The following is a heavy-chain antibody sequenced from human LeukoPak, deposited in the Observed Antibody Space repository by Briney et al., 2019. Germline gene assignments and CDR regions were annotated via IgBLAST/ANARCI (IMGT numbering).Heavy chain of an antibody. V-gene: IGHV1-18*01. CDR3: ASHLAGSGTFDY. Sequence: ASVKVSCKASGGTFSSYAISWVRQAPGQGLEWMGWLSAYDGVAKYAQKVQDRVTMTTDTSTNTAYIELRSLRSDDSAIYYCASHLAGSGTFDYWGQGALVTVSS. D-gene: IGHD1-26*01. CDR2: LSAYDGVA. J-gene: IGHJ4*02. CDR1: GGTFSSYA.